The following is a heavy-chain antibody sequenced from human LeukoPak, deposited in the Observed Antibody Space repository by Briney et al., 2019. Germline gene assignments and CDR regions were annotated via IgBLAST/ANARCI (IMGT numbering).Heavy chain of an antibody. CDR2: INHSGST. CDR3: ARRGYCSSTSCNNTRNLRGGYYYYMDV. CDR1: GGSFSGYY. J-gene: IGHJ6*03. D-gene: IGHD2-2*01. V-gene: IGHV4-34*01. Sequence: PSETLSLTCAVYGGSFSGYYWSWIRQPPGKGLEWIGEINHSGSTNYNPSLKSRVTISVDTSKNQFSLKLSSVTAADTAVYYCARRGYCSSTSCNNTRNLRGGYYYYMDVWGKGTTVTISS.